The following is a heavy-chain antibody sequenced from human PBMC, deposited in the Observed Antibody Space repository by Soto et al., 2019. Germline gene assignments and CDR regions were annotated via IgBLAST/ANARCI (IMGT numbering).Heavy chain of an antibody. CDR2: INAGNGNT. D-gene: IGHD6-13*01. CDR3: ARRTAAAGSFDY. J-gene: IGHJ4*02. CDR1: GYTFTSYA. Sequence: ASVKVSCKASGYTFTSYATHWVRQAPGQRLEWMGWINAGNGNTKYSQKFQGRVTITRDTSASTAYMELSSLRSEDTAVYYCARRTAAAGSFDYWGQGTLVTVSS. V-gene: IGHV1-3*01.